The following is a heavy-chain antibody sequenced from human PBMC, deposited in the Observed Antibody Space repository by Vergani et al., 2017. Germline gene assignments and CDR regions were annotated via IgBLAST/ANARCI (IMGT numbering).Heavy chain of an antibody. V-gene: IGHV3-21*01. D-gene: IGHD6-13*01. Sequence: EVQLVESGGGLVKPGGSLRLSCAASGFTFSSYSMNWVRQAPGKGLEWVSSISSSSGYIYYADSVKGRFTISRENAKNSLYLQMNSLRGEDTAVYSCARSIAAAGPYYYYGMAVGGQGSTVTVSS. CDR2: ISSSSGYI. CDR1: GFTFSSYS. CDR3: ARSIAAAGPYYYYGMAV. J-gene: IGHJ6*02.